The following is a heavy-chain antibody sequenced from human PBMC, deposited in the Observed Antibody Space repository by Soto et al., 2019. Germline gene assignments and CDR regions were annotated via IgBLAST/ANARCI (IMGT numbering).Heavy chain of an antibody. J-gene: IGHJ6*02. V-gene: IGHV4-39*01. CDR1: GGSISSSSYY. CDR2: IYYSGST. Sequence: SETLSLTCTVSGGSISSSSYYWGWIRQPPGKGLEWIGSIYYSGSTYYNPSLKSRVTISVDTSKNQFSLKLSSVTAADTAVYYCACIFSGGFGYGFYYYGMDVWGQGTTVTVSS. D-gene: IGHD5-18*01. CDR3: ACIFSGGFGYGFYYYGMDV.